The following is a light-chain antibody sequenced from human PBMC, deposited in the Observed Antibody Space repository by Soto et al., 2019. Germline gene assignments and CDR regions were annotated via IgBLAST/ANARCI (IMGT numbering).Light chain of an antibody. CDR1: QGVGNC. CDR2: DLS. J-gene: IGKJ5*01. CDR3: QHCNNWPPIT. V-gene: IGKV3-11*01. Sequence: EVVLTQYPVTLSLSPGQRATLSCRASQGVGNCLAWYQQRPGQAPRLLIYDLSSRAPGVPTRFSGSGSGTDFTLTISSLEPEDFGIYYCQHCNNWPPITFGQGTRLEIK.